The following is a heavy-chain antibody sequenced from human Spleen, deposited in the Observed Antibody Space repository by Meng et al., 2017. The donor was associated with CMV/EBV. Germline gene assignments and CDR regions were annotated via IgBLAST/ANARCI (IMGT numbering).Heavy chain of an antibody. CDR2: LNEDGTFT. J-gene: IGHJ4*02. CDR1: GFTFSRYW. Sequence: EVQLVDPGGGLVPPGGSLRLSCADSGFTFSRYWMHWVRQVPGKGLVWVSRLNEDGTFTSYADSVKGRFTISRDNAKNTLYLQMNSLRVDDSGVYYCGRDLTGERDQWGQGTLVTVSS. V-gene: IGHV3-74*03. CDR3: GRDLTGERDQ. D-gene: IGHD7-27*01.